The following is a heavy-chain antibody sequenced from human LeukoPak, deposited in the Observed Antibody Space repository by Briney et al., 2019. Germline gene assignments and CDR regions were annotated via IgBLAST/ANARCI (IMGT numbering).Heavy chain of an antibody. D-gene: IGHD6-19*01. V-gene: IGHV1-69*02. J-gene: IGHJ4*02. CDR3: AVGGTDY. CDR2: IIPILGIA. Sequence: SVNVSFKASGYSITSNYIHWVRQAPGQGLEWMGRIIPILGIANYAQKFQGRVTITADKSTSTAHMELSSLRSEDTAVYYCAVGGTDYWGQGTLVTASS. CDR1: GYSITSNY.